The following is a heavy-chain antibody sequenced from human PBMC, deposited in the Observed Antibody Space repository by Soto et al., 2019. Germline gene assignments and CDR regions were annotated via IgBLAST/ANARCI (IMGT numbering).Heavy chain of an antibody. Sequence: GGSLRLSCAASGFTFSSYAMSWVRQAPGKGLEWVSAISGSGGSTYYADSVKGRFTISRDNSKNTLYLQMNRLRAEDTAVYYCSKDPGVLLFCYYYGMDVWGQGTTVTVSS. CDR2: ISGSGGST. CDR3: SKDPGVLLFCYYYGMDV. CDR1: GFTFSSYA. D-gene: IGHD3-10*01. V-gene: IGHV3-23*01. J-gene: IGHJ6*02.